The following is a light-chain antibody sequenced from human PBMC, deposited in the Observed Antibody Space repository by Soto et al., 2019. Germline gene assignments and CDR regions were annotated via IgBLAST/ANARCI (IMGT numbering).Light chain of an antibody. CDR3: QQSYSTPWT. CDR1: QIISSY. Sequence: DIQMTQSPSSLSASVGDRVTITCRASQIISSYLNWYQQKPGKAPKLLIYAASSLQSGVPSRFSGSGSGTDFTLTICSLQPEDFATYYCQQSYSTPWTCGQGTKVEIK. J-gene: IGKJ1*01. CDR2: AAS. V-gene: IGKV1-39*01.